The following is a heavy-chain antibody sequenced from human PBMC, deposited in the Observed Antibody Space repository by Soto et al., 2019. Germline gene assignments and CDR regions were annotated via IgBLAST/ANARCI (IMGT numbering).Heavy chain of an antibody. V-gene: IGHV4-34*01. J-gene: IGHJ6*03. CDR3: ARRRDTARENSVGDYYYMDV. CDR1: GGSFSGYY. Sequence: PSETLSLTCAVYGGSFSGYYWSWIRQPPGKGLEWIGEINHSGSTNYNPSLKSRVTISVDTSKNQFSLKLSSVTAADTAVYYCARRRDTARENSVGDYYYMDVWGKVTTVPVSS. D-gene: IGHD5-18*01. CDR2: INHSGST.